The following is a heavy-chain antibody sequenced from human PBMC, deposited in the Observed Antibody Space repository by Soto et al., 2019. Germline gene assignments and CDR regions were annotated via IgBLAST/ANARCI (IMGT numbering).Heavy chain of an antibody. J-gene: IGHJ6*03. CDR3: AGRSSSPNYYYYYMDA. CDR2: IYSGGST. Sequence: GGSLRLSCAASGFTVSSNYMSWVRQAPGKGLEWVSVIYSGGSTYYADSVKGRFTISRDNSKNTLYLQMNSLRAEDTAVYYCAGRSSSPNYYYYYMDAWGKGTTVTVSS. D-gene: IGHD6-6*01. V-gene: IGHV3-66*01. CDR1: GFTVSSNY.